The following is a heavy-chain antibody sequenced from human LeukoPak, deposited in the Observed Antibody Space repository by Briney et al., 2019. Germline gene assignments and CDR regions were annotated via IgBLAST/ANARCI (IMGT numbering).Heavy chain of an antibody. CDR2: ISSSDTTI. CDR3: ARSRRDNYYYYYGMDV. CDR1: GFTFSSYE. V-gene: IGHV3-48*03. Sequence: GGSLRLSCAASGFTFSSYEMTWVRQAPGKGLELVSNISSSDTTIHYADSVKGRFTISRDNARHSLYLQMNSLRAEDTAVYYCARSRRDNYYYYYGMDVWGQGTTVTVSS. J-gene: IGHJ6*02. D-gene: IGHD5-24*01.